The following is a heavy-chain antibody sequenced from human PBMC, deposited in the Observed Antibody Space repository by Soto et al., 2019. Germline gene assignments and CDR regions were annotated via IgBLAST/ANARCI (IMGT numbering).Heavy chain of an antibody. CDR2: IYYSGST. CDR1: GDSIRSSSY. Sequence: PSETLSLTCTVSGDSIRSSSYWGWIRQPPGKGLEWIGYIYYSGSTNYNPSLKSRVTISVDTSKNQFSLKLSSVTAADTAVYYCARTLYSYGPRFDYWGQGTLVTAPQ. V-gene: IGHV4-59*01. CDR3: ARTLYSYGPRFDY. J-gene: IGHJ4*02. D-gene: IGHD5-18*01.